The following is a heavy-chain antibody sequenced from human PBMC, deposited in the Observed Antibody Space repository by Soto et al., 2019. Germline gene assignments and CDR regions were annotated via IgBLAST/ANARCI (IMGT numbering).Heavy chain of an antibody. CDR3: ARDRFASSWSYFDY. V-gene: IGHV3-30-3*01. CDR1: GFTFSNYA. J-gene: IGHJ4*02. D-gene: IGHD6-13*01. Sequence: QVQLVESGGGVVQPGRSLRLSCEASGFTFSNYALHWVRQAPGKGLEWVAVISDDGSNKYYADSVKGRFTISRDNSKNTLYPQMNSLRAQDTAVYYCARDRFASSWSYFDYWGQGTPVAVSS. CDR2: ISDDGSNK.